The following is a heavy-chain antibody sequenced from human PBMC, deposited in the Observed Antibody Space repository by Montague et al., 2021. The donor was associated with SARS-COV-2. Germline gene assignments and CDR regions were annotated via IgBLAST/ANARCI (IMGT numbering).Heavy chain of an antibody. Sequence: SETLSLTCTVSGGSISSYYWSWIRQPAGKGLEWIGLIYTSGSTNYNPSLKSRVTISVDTSKNQFSLKLSSVTAADTAIYYCARFVRYCSRTSCYAFDYWGQGTLVTVSS. CDR1: GGSISSYY. D-gene: IGHD2-2*01. CDR3: ARFVRYCSRTSCYAFDY. J-gene: IGHJ4*02. CDR2: IYTSGST. V-gene: IGHV4-4*07.